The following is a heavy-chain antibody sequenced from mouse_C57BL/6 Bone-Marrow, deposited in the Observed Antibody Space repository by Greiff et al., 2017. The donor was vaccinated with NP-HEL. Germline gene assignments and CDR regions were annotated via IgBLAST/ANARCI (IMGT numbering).Heavy chain of an antibody. CDR2: INYDGSST. V-gene: IGHV5-16*01. J-gene: IGHJ4*01. D-gene: IGHD1-1*01. CDR3: ARDYEYYAMDY. Sequence: EVKLMESEGGLVQPGSSMKLSCTASGFTFSDYYMAWVRQVPEKGLEWVANINYDGSSTYYLDSLKSRFIISRDNAKNILYLQMSSLKSEDTATYYCARDYEYYAMDYWGQGTSVTVSS. CDR1: GFTFSDYY.